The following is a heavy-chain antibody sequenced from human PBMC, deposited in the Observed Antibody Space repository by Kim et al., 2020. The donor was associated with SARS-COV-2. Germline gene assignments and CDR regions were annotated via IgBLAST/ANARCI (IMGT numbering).Heavy chain of an antibody. V-gene: IGHV1-69*13. CDR1: GGTFSSYA. J-gene: IGHJ4*02. Sequence: SVKVSCKASGGTFSSYAISWVRQAPGQGLEWMGGIIPIFGTANYAQKFQGRVTITADESTSTAYMELSSLRSEDTAVYYCALLDGSGSYYPLDYWGQGTLVTVSS. CDR2: IIPIFGTA. D-gene: IGHD3-10*01. CDR3: ALLDGSGSYYPLDY.